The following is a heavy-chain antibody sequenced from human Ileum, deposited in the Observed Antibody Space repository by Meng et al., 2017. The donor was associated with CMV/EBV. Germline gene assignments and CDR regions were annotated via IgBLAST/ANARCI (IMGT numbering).Heavy chain of an antibody. D-gene: IGHD4/OR15-4a*01. CDR2: TYYRSKWYD. J-gene: IGHJ4*02. V-gene: IGHV6-1*01. CDR3: AREMGAHDY. CDR1: GDSVSSNIAA. Sequence: QVKLQQSGPGLVKPSQPLSLNCAISGDSVSSNIAAWSWIRQSPSRGLEWLGRTYYRSKWYDDYAVSVKSRVTITPDTSKNQFSLHLNSVSPEDTAIYFCAREMGAHDYWGQGTLVTVSS.